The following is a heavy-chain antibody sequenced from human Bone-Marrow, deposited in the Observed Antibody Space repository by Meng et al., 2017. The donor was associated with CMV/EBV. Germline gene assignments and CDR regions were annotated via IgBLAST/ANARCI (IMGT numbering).Heavy chain of an antibody. CDR1: GGSISSSNW. Sequence: SETLSLTCAVSGGSISSSNWWSWVRQSPGKGLEWIGEIYHSGSTNYNPSLKSRVTISVDTSKNQFSLKLSSVTAADTAVYYCARDHSQSYYYYYGMDVWGQGTTVTVSS. CDR2: IYHSGST. V-gene: IGHV4-4*02. J-gene: IGHJ6*02. CDR3: ARDHSQSYYYYYGMDV. D-gene: IGHD1-26*01.